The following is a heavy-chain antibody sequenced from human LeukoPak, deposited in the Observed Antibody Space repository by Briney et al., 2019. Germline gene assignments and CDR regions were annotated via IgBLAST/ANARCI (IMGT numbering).Heavy chain of an antibody. D-gene: IGHD6-19*01. Sequence: ASVKVSCKASGYTFTSYDINWVRQATGQGLEWMGWMNPNNGNTDYAQKFQGRVTLTRNTSISTAYMELTSLRSEDTAVYYCTRGAPVAGTHKYFQHWGQGTLVTVSS. CDR2: MNPNNGNT. V-gene: IGHV1-8*01. CDR3: TRGAPVAGTHKYFQH. CDR1: GYTFTSYD. J-gene: IGHJ1*01.